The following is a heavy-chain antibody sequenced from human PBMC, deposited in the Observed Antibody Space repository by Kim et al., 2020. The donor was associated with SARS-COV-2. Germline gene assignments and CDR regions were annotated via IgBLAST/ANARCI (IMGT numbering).Heavy chain of an antibody. CDR2: ISGSAGNT. V-gene: IGHV3-23*01. CDR1: GFTFSSYG. D-gene: IGHD3-10*01. Sequence: GGSLRLSCAVSGFTFSSYGMNWVRQAPGKGLEWVSGISGSAGNTYYADSVKGRFTISRDNSKNTLYLQMNSLRAEDTAVYYCAKVLSDSGSYYSGFDYWGQGPLATASS. CDR3: AKVLSDSGSYYSGFDY. J-gene: IGHJ4*02.